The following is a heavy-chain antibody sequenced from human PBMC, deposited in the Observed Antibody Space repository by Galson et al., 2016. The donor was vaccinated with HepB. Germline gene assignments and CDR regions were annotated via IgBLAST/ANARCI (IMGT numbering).Heavy chain of an antibody. Sequence: SLRLSCAASGFMFNNYGMHWLRQPPGKGPEGVSFVSYDEVRKHYSDSVKGRFSVSRDNSKHILYLQMDGLRPEDTALYYCAKALRPVEFWRGHYFDHWGQGIQVTVSS. CDR1: GFMFNNYG. D-gene: IGHD3-3*01. CDR3: AKALRPVEFWRGHYFDH. J-gene: IGHJ4*02. V-gene: IGHV3-30*18. CDR2: VSYDEVRK.